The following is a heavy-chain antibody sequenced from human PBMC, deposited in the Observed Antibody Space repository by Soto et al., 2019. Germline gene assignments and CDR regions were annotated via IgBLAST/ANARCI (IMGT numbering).Heavy chain of an antibody. Sequence: GGSLRLSCRASGLTFVYAWMNWVRQAPGKGLEWVSYIGIGSSTKYYADSVKGRFTISRDNAKNSLYLQMNSLRAEDTGLYYCAKDMARGYYYDSSGYQGPFDYWGQGTLVTVSS. J-gene: IGHJ4*02. CDR3: AKDMARGYYYDSSGYQGPFDY. CDR1: GLTFVYAW. V-gene: IGHV3-48*01. CDR2: IGIGSSTK. D-gene: IGHD3-22*01.